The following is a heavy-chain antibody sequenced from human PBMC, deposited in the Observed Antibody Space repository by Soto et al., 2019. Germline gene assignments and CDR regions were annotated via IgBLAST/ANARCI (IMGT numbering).Heavy chain of an antibody. D-gene: IGHD3-10*01. V-gene: IGHV3-23*01. CDR1: GFTFSSYA. Sequence: HPGGSLRLSCTASGFTFSSYAMSWVRQAPGKGLEWVSAISGSGGNTYYADSVKGRFTISRDNSKNTLYLQMNSLRAEDTAVYYCAKASGSGSYVPYYFDYWGQGTLVTVSS. CDR3: AKASGSGSYVPYYFDY. J-gene: IGHJ4*02. CDR2: ISGSGGNT.